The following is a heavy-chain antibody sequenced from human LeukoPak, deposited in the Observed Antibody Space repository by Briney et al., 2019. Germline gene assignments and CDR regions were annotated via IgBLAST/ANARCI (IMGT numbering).Heavy chain of an antibody. J-gene: IGHJ4*02. CDR3: AKDRWSYSSSHTRATDY. Sequence: PGGSLRLSCAASGFTFSSYSMNWVRQAPGKGLEWVSSISSSSSYIYYADSVKGRFTISRDNSKNTLYLQMNSLRAEDTAVYYCAKDRWSYSSSHTRATDYWGQGTLVTVSS. V-gene: IGHV3-21*04. CDR2: ISSSSSYI. D-gene: IGHD6-13*01. CDR1: GFTFSSYS.